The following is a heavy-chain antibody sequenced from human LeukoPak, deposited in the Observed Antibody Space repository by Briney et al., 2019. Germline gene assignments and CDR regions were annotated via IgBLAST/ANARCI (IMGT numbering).Heavy chain of an antibody. Sequence: SETLSLTCTVSGGSISSSSYYWGWIRQPPGKGLEWIGSIYYSGRTYYNPSLKRRVTISVDTSKNQFSLKLSSVTAADTAVYYCARGDDSSGQCDYWGQGTLVTVSS. V-gene: IGHV4-39*07. CDR2: IYYSGRT. J-gene: IGHJ4*02. CDR1: GGSISSSSYY. CDR3: ARGDDSSGQCDY. D-gene: IGHD3-22*01.